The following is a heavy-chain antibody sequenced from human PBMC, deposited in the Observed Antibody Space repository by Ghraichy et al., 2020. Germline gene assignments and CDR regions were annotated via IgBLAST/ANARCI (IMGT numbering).Heavy chain of an antibody. CDR2: IYYTGTT. CDR1: GGSITNYY. V-gene: IGHV4-59*08. J-gene: IGHJ4*02. CDR3: ARHGDPQSVDYLYPFDS. Sequence: SETLSLTCSVSGGSITNYYWSWIRQTPGKGLEWIAYIYYTGTTDYNPSLKSRLTISVDTSKNQFSLKVKSVTAADTAVYYCARHGDPQSVDYLYPFDSWGQGTLVTVSS. D-gene: IGHD3-16*01.